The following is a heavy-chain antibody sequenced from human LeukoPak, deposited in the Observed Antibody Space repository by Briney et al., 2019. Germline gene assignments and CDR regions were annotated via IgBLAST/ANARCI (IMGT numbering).Heavy chain of an antibody. CDR1: GGSFSGYY. J-gene: IGHJ4*02. Sequence: SETLSLTCAVYGGSFSGYYWSWIRQPPGKGLEWIGEINHSGSTNYNPSLKSRVTISVDTSKNQFSLKLSSVTAADTAVYYCARHSRYNWNPVDYFDYWGQGTLVTVSS. CDR2: INHSGST. V-gene: IGHV4-34*01. D-gene: IGHD1-1*01. CDR3: ARHSRYNWNPVDYFDY.